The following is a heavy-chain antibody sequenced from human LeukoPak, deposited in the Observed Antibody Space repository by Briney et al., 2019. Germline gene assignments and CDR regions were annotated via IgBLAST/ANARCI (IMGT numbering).Heavy chain of an antibody. D-gene: IGHD3-3*01. V-gene: IGHV4-31*03. CDR1: GGSISSGGYY. J-gene: IGHJ4*02. CDR2: IYYSGST. CDR3: ARSGRPVAYFDY. Sequence: SETLSHTCTVSGGSISSGGYYWSWIRQHPGKGLEWIGYIYYSGSTYYNPSLKSRVTISVDTSKNQFSLKLSSVTAADTAVYYCARSGRPVAYFDYWGQGTLVTVSS.